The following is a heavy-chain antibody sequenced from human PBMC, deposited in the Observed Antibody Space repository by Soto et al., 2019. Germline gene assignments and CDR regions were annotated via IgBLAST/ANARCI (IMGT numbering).Heavy chain of an antibody. CDR1: GFTFSSYG. D-gene: IGHD6-13*01. CDR3: ARDKTPWYSSSWLLDY. Sequence: QVQLVESGGGVVQPGRSLRLSCAASGFTFSSYGMHWVRQAPGDGLEWVAVIWYNGNNEYYADSVKGRFTVSRDNSKNTLYLQMNSLRAEDTAVYYCARDKTPWYSSSWLLDYWGQGTLVTVSS. J-gene: IGHJ4*02. CDR2: IWYNGNNE. V-gene: IGHV3-33*01.